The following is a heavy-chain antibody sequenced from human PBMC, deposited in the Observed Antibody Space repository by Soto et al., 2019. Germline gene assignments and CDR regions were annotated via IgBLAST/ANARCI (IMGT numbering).Heavy chain of an antibody. V-gene: IGHV3-33*08. D-gene: IGHD3-3*01. CDR1: GFTISNFD. J-gene: IGHJ4*02. CDR3: ASVAYYDAYFDY. CDR2: IWYDGSNK. Sequence: VRPIRLRCGASGFTISNFDVHRILQNPGKGLEWVAGIWYDGSNKYYADSVKGRFTISRDNSKNTLYLQMNRVRTEDTVVYYCASVAYYDAYFDYWGKGTLVIVSP.